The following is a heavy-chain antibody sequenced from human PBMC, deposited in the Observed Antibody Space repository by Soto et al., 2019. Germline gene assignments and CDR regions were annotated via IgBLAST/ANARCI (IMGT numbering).Heavy chain of an antibody. V-gene: IGHV3-21*01. J-gene: IGHJ4*02. CDR2: ITSRSDYI. CDR3: ARVDGYTYPNDY. CDR1: GFTFSNYG. Sequence: GGSLRLSCAASGFTFSNYGMIWVRQAPGKGLEWVSSITSRSDYIYYADSVRGRFTISRDNAKNSLFLQMNRLRAEDTAVYYCARVDGYTYPNDYWGQGTLVTVSS. D-gene: IGHD5-12*01.